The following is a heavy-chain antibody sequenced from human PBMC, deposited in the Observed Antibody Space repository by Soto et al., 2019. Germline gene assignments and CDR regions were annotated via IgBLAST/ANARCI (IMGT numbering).Heavy chain of an antibody. CDR2: INQDGSEK. CDR1: GFTFSSYA. V-gene: IGHV3-7*01. D-gene: IGHD3-10*01. J-gene: IGHJ4*02. CDR3: ARGSGSSYFDF. Sequence: GGSLRLSCAASGFTFSSYAMSWVRQAPGKGLEWVANINQDGSEKSYVDSVKGRFTISRDRAKNSVYLHLSSLRAGDTAVYFCARGSGSSYFDFWGQGTLVTVSS.